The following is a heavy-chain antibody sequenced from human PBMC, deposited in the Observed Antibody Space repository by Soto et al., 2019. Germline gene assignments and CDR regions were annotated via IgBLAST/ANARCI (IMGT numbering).Heavy chain of an antibody. CDR3: ARLGSGTGKYYYYYGMDV. CDR1: GGSFSGYY. V-gene: IGHV4-34*01. Sequence: SETLSLTCAVYGGSFSGYYWSWIRQPPGKGLEWIGEINHSGSTNYNPSLKSRVTISVDTSKNQFSLNLSSVTAADTVVYYCARLGSGTGKYYYYYGMDVWGQGTTVT. D-gene: IGHD1-1*01. CDR2: INHSGST. J-gene: IGHJ6*02.